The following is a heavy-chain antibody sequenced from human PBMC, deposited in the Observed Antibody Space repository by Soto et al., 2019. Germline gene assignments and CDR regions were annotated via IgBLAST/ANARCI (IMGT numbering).Heavy chain of an antibody. Sequence: SETLSLTCTVSGGSVSSGSYYWSWIRQPPGKGLEWIGYIYSSGSTSYNPSLKSRVTISVDTPKNQFSLKLSSVTAADTAVYYCASQKLDVPAFFDYWGQGILVTVSS. V-gene: IGHV4-61*01. CDR2: IYSSGST. D-gene: IGHD4-4*01. CDR3: ASQKLDVPAFFDY. CDR1: GGSVSSGSYY. J-gene: IGHJ4*02.